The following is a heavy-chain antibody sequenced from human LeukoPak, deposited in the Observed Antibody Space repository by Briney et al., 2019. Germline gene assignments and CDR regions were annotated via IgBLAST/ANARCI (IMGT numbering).Heavy chain of an antibody. J-gene: IGHJ3*02. V-gene: IGHV1-2*02. CDR3: ARWGANDNDAFDI. CDR2: INPNSGGT. CDR1: GYTFTGYY. D-gene: IGHD3-16*01. Sequence: GASVKVSCKASGYTFTGYYMHWVRQAPGQGLEWMGWINPNSGGTNYAQKFHGRVTMTRDTSISTAYMELSRLRSDDTAVYYCARWGANDNDAFDIWGQGTMVTVSS.